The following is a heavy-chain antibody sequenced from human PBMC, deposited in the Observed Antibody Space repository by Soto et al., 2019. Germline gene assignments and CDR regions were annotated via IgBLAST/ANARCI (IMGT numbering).Heavy chain of an antibody. Sequence: GASVKVSCKASGYSFSGYYMNWVRQAPGQGLEWMGWIKPNSGGTDYAQKFQGRVTMTRDTSISTAYMELRGLRYDDTAVYYCARTRGVIPRVTYNWFDPWGQGTLVTVSS. CDR1: GYSFSGYY. J-gene: IGHJ5*02. CDR2: IKPNSGGT. CDR3: ARTRGVIPRVTYNWFDP. D-gene: IGHD3-10*01. V-gene: IGHV1-2*02.